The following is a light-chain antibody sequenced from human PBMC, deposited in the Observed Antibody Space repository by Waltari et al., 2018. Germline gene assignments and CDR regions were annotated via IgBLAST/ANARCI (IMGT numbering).Light chain of an antibody. J-gene: IGKJ4*01. CDR3: QQYDRWPLT. CDR2: GAS. Sequence: EIVITKSPDTPSVSPGETATLACRASHSISSHLDLYQPKPGHAPRLLIYGASTWATGIPARFGGSGSGTEFTLTISSLQSEDFAVYYCQQYDRWPLTFGGGTKVEIK. V-gene: IGKV3-15*01. CDR1: HSISSH.